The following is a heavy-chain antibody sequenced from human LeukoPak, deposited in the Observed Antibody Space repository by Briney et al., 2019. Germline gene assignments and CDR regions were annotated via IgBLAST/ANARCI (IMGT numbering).Heavy chain of an antibody. J-gene: IGHJ4*02. CDR2: IRSKTNDYGT. V-gene: IGHV3-73*01. CDR1: GFTFSDSA. CDR3: SVNYCSGGSCYML. D-gene: IGHD2-15*01. Sequence: GGSLRLSCAASGFTFSDSAMHWVRQASGKGLEWVGRIRSKTNDYGTAYGESVKGRVTISRDDSKNTAYLQMNSLKTEDTAVYYCSVNYCSGGSCYMLWGQGTLVTVSS.